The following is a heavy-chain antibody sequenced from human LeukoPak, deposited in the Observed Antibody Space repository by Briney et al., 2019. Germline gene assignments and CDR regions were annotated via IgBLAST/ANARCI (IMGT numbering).Heavy chain of an antibody. CDR2: TSASSNFI. CDR1: GFTFSTHS. J-gene: IGHJ4*02. Sequence: GGSLRLSCAASGFTFSTHSMYWVRQAPGKGLEWVSSTSASSNFIHYAEAARGRFTISRDNAKNSLYLQMNSLGAQDTAVYYCARPATGYCSSAGCHWDSWGQGTLVTVSS. D-gene: IGHD2-2*01. CDR3: ARPATGYCSSAGCHWDS. V-gene: IGHV3-21*01.